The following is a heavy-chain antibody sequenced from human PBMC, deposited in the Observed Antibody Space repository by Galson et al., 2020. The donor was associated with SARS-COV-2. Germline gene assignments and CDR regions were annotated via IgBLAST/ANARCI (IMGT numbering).Heavy chain of an antibody. CDR3: ARDSNLYCSGKTCYWGHDF. D-gene: IGHD2-15*01. CDR2: INGDGSDR. CDR1: GFIFSNYW. Sequence: TGGSLRLSCASSGFIFSNYWMSWVRQAPGNGLEWVADINGDGSDRRYVDSVKGRFTISRDNAKNSLYLQMNSLRVGDTAVYYCARDSNLYCSGKTCYWGHDFWGPGTLVTVSS. J-gene: IGHJ4*02. V-gene: IGHV3-7*03.